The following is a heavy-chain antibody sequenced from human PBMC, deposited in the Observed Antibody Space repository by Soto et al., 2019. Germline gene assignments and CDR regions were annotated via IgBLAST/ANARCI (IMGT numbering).Heavy chain of an antibody. V-gene: IGHV1-8*01. J-gene: IGHJ2*01. Sequence: ASVKVSCKASGYTFKDYDINWVRRAPGQGLEWMGWMNPNSGNTAYARKFHDRITMTRSVSARTAFMELSSLTPEDTAVYYCARRMAWSLWCFDLWGSGTQVTVSS. CDR3: ARRMAWSLWCFDL. CDR2: MNPNSGNT. D-gene: IGHD3-3*01. CDR1: GYTFKDYD.